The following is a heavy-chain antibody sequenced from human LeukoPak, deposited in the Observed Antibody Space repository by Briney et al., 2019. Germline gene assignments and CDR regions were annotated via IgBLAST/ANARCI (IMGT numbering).Heavy chain of an antibody. D-gene: IGHD4-17*01. V-gene: IGHV3-49*03. CDR2: IRKKGYGETT. Sequence: GGSLRLSCTASGFSFGDDAWSWFRQAPGRGLEFVSFIRKKGYGETTDYAASVRGRFTISRDDAKSTAYLQMISLEIEDTALYYCSRGLHDYGDSNYYFDQWGRGTQVTVSS. CDR3: SRGLHDYGDSNYYFDQ. J-gene: IGHJ4*02. CDR1: GFSFGDDA.